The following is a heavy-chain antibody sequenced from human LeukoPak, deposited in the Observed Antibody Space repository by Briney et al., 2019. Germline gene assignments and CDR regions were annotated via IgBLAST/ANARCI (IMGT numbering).Heavy chain of an antibody. V-gene: IGHV4-39*07. D-gene: IGHD1-7*01. CDR1: GRSIRSSSYF. CDR2: VYYSGRT. J-gene: IGHJ4*01. CDR3: TREIGGTTVHY. Sequence: SDTLSLPCTVSGRSIRSSSYFWAWIRQPPGKGLEGIERVYYSGRTYYNPSLTTRVTVSADTSKNQFSLKLSSVTAADTAVYYCTREIGGTTVHYWGHGMLVTVSS.